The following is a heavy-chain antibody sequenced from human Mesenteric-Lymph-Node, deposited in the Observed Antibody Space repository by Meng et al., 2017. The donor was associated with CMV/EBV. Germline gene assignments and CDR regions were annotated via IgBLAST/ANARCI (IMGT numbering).Heavy chain of an antibody. CDR3: ARIASRDILTGYEPSGLAGDY. V-gene: IGHV1-18*01. D-gene: IGHD3-9*01. CDR1: GYTFTSYG. J-gene: IGHJ4*02. CDR2: ISGHNGRR. Sequence: ASVKVSCKASGYTFTSYGISWVRQAPGQGLEWVGCISGHNGRRNSAQKFQDRVTMTTDTSTSTAYMEVRKLRSDDTAVYYCARIASRDILTGYEPSGLAGDYWGQGSLVTVSS.